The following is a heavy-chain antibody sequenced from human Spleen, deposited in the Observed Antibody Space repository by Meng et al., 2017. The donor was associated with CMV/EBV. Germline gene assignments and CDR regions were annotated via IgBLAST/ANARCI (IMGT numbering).Heavy chain of an antibody. CDR3: ARVEVGITSGDY. CDR2: ISAYNGNT. Sequence: LAGSWGGVKKPGASTKASWQASGYTFTVYYMHLVRQAPEQGLEWGGRISAYNGNTNHAQKLQGRVTMTTDTSTSTAYMELRSLRSDDTAVYYCARVEVGITSGDYWGQGTLVTVSS. J-gene: IGHJ4*02. D-gene: IGHD1-26*01. V-gene: IGHV1-18*04. CDR1: GYTFTVYY.